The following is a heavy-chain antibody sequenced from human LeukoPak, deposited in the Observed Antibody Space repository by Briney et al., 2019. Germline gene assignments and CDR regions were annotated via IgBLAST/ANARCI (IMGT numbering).Heavy chain of an antibody. CDR1: GFTFDGYA. CDR3: AKDPTYYYDSSGFCEH. V-gene: IGHV3-43*02. J-gene: IGHJ1*01. Sequence: GGSLRLSCAASGFTFDGYAMHWVRQAPGKGLEWVSLISGDGDNTYYADSVKGRFTISRDNSKNSLYVQMNSLRTEDTALYYCAKDPTYYYDSSGFCEHWGQGTLVTVSS. D-gene: IGHD3-22*01. CDR2: ISGDGDNT.